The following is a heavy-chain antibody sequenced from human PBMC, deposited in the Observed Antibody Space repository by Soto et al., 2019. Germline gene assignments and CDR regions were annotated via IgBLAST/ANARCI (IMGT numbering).Heavy chain of an antibody. Sequence: QVQLVESGGGVVQPGRSLRLSCAASGFTFSSYAMHWVRQAPGKGLEWVAVISYDGSNKYYADSVKGRFTISRDNSKNTLYLQMNSLRAEDTAVYYCAGTGNYYYYGMDVWGQGTTVTVSS. CDR2: ISYDGSNK. V-gene: IGHV3-30-3*01. CDR3: AGTGNYYYYGMDV. D-gene: IGHD6-13*01. CDR1: GFTFSSYA. J-gene: IGHJ6*02.